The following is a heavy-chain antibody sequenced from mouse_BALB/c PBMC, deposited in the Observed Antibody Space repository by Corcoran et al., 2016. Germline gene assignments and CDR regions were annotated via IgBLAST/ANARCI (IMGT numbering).Heavy chain of an antibody. CDR2: IDPANGNT. CDR3: APITTATEFDY. J-gene: IGHJ2*01. D-gene: IGHD1-2*01. CDR1: GFNLKDTY. V-gene: IGHV14-3*02. Sequence: EVQLQQSGAELVKPGASVKLSCTASGFNLKDTYMHWVKQRPEQGLEWIGRIDPANGNTKYDPKFQGKATITADTSSNTAYLQLSSLTSEDTAVYYCAPITTATEFDYWGQGTTLTVSS.